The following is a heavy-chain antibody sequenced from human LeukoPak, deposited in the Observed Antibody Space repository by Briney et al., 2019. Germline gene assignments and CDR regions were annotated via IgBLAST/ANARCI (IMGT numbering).Heavy chain of an antibody. D-gene: IGHD3-10*01. CDR3: AITYYYGSETIGGFDY. J-gene: IGHJ4*02. CDR2: INAGNGNT. Sequence: GASVKVSCKASGYTFTSYAMHWVRQAPGQRLEWMGWINAGNGNTKYSQKFQGRVTITRDTSASTAYMELSSLRSEDTAVYYCAITYYYGSETIGGFDYWGQGTLVTVSS. V-gene: IGHV1-3*01. CDR1: GYTFTSYA.